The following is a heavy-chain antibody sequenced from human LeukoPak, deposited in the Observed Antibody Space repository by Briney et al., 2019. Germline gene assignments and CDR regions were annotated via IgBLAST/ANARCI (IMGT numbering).Heavy chain of an antibody. Sequence: GASVKVSCKASGGTFSSYAISWVRQAPGQGLEWMGGIIPIFGTANYVQKFQGRVTITADESTSTAYMELSSLRSEDTAVYYCASSVWSGYYLAYGMDVWGQGTTVTVSS. J-gene: IGHJ6*02. D-gene: IGHD3-3*01. CDR2: IIPIFGTA. V-gene: IGHV1-69*13. CDR3: ASSVWSGYYLAYGMDV. CDR1: GGTFSSYA.